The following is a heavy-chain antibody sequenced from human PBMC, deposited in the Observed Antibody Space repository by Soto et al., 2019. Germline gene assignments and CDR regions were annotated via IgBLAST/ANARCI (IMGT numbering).Heavy chain of an antibody. CDR2: MNPHSRTT. V-gene: IGHV1-8*01. D-gene: IGHD3-3*01. CDR3: TSGGGGTTILPRF. CDR1: GDTFTRHE. J-gene: IGHJ4*02. Sequence: QVQLVQSGAEVMRPGASVKVSCKASGDTFTRHEINWVRLAPGQGLEWMGWMNPHSRTTGLAQKFQGRLTLTRETSITTADMELTSLKSDDTSVYYCTSGGGGTTILPRFCGQGTLVRVSS.